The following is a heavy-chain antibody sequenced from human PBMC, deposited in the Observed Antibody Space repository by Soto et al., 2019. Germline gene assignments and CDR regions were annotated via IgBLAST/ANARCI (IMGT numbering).Heavy chain of an antibody. CDR3: AKDLIVGATDVYYYYYGMDV. CDR2: ISGSGGST. CDR1: GFTFSSYA. J-gene: IGHJ6*02. D-gene: IGHD1-26*01. Sequence: GGSLRLSCAASGFTFSSYAMSWVRQAPGKGLEWVSAISGSGGSTYYADSVKGRFTISRDNSKNTLYLQMNSLRAEDTAVYYCAKDLIVGATDVYYYYYGMDVWGQGTTVTVSS. V-gene: IGHV3-23*01.